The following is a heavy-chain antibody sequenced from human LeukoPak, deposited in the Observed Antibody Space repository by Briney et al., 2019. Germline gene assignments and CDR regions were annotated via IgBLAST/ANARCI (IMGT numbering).Heavy chain of an antibody. CDR2: IYYSGST. CDR1: GGSISSSSYY. Sequence: SETLSLTCTVSGGSISSSSYYWGWIRQPPGKGLEWIGSIYYSGSTYYNPSLKSRVTISVDTSKDQLSLKLSSVTAADTAVYYCAINYYYYMDVWGKGTTVTISS. CDR3: AINYYYYMDV. V-gene: IGHV4-39*01. J-gene: IGHJ6*03.